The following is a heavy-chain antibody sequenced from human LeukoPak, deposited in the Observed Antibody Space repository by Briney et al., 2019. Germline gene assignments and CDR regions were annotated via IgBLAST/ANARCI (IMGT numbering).Heavy chain of an antibody. J-gene: IGHJ6*02. CDR2: INPTGGST. CDR3: ARERAAAANYYYYGMDV. CDR1: GYTFPSYF. D-gene: IGHD6-13*01. Sequence: ASVKVSCKASGYTFPSYFMHWVRQAPGQGLEWMGIINPTGGSTTYAQKFQGRVTMTRDTSTSTVYMELSSLRSEDTAVYYCARERAAAANYYYYGMDVWGQGTTVTVSS. V-gene: IGHV1-46*01.